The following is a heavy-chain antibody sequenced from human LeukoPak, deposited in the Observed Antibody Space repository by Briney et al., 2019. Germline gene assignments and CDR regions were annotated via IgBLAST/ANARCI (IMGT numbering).Heavy chain of an antibody. D-gene: IGHD2-2*01. CDR1: GGSMSNYY. V-gene: IGHV4-4*07. J-gene: IGHJ3*02. CDR2: IYTSGSA. Sequence: SETLSLTCTVSGGSMSNYYWGWIRQPAGKGLEWIGRIYTSGSANYNPSLKGRVTMSVDTSKNQFSLKLSSVTAADTAVYYCARVVLPDVKGAFDIWGQGTMVTVSS. CDR3: ARVVLPDVKGAFDI.